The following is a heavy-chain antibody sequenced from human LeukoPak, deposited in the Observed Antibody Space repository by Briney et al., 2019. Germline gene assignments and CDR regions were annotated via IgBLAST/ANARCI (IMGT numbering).Heavy chain of an antibody. J-gene: IGHJ3*02. D-gene: IGHD6-6*01. CDR1: GFTFNSYN. CDR2: ISSSSTI. CDR3: ARAYSSSSGRDAFDS. Sequence: AGGSLRLSCAASGFTFNSYNMNWVRQAPGKGLEWVSYISSSSTIYYADSVKGRFTISRDSAKTSLFLQMNSLRDEDTAVYYCARAYSSSSGRDAFDSWGLGTLVTVSS. V-gene: IGHV3-48*02.